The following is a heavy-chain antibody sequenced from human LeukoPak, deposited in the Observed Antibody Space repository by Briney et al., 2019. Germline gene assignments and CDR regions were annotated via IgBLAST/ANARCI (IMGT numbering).Heavy chain of an antibody. CDR2: IYSGGST. CDR1: GFTFSDYY. J-gene: IGHJ4*02. D-gene: IGHD3-10*01. Sequence: GGSLRLSCAASGFTFSDYYMSWVRQAPGEGLEWLSVIYSGGSTYYADSVKGRFTILRDSAKNSLYLQMDSLRAEDTAVYYCARLQGGWFFDYWGQGTLVTVSS. V-gene: IGHV3-66*04. CDR3: ARLQGGWFFDY.